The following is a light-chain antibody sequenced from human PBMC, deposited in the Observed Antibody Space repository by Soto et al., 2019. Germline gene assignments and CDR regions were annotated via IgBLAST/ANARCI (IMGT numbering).Light chain of an antibody. CDR1: SSDVGGYNY. V-gene: IGLV2-14*03. CDR2: DVS. Sequence: QSGLTQPASVSGSPGQSITISCTGTSSDVGGYNYDSWYQQHPGKAPKLVISDVSNRPSEISNRFSGSKSGNTASLTISGLQVEDEADYYCSSYTNTIPVVFGGGTKLTVL. CDR3: SSYTNTIPVV. J-gene: IGLJ2*01.